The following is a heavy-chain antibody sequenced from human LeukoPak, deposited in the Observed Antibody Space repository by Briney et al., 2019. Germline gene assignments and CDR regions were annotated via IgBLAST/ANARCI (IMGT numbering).Heavy chain of an antibody. Sequence: GGSLRLSCAASGFTFSSYSMNWVRQAPGKGLEWVSSISSSGSYIYYADSVKGRFTISRDNAKNSLYLQMNSLRAEDTAVYYCARVYYYDSSGYWDYYYYMDVWGKGTTVTVSS. CDR3: ARVYYYDSSGYWDYYYYMDV. V-gene: IGHV3-21*01. CDR1: GFTFSSYS. CDR2: ISSSGSYI. D-gene: IGHD3-22*01. J-gene: IGHJ6*03.